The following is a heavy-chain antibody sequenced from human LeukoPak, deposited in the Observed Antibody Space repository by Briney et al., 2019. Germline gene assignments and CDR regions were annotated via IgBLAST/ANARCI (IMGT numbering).Heavy chain of an antibody. CDR1: GGSFSGYY. Sequence: SETLSLTCAVYGGSFSGYYWSWIRQPPGKGLEWIGEINHRGSTNYNPSLKSRVTVSLDTSKNQFSLKLSSVTAEDTAVYYCARAPGAALDWGQGTLVTVSS. CDR3: ARAPGAALD. V-gene: IGHV4-34*01. CDR2: INHRGST. J-gene: IGHJ4*02. D-gene: IGHD2-15*01.